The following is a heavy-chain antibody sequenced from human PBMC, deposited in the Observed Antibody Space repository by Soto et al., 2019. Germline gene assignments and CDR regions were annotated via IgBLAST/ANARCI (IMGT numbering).Heavy chain of an antibody. Sequence: PXETLSLTCTVSGGSISSYYWSWIRQPPGKGLDWIGYIYYSGSTNYNPSLKSRVTISVDTSKNQFSLKLSSVTAADTAVYYCATSTPWWFDHWGQGTLVTVSS. J-gene: IGHJ5*02. CDR3: ATSTPWWFDH. CDR2: IYYSGST. V-gene: IGHV4-59*01. CDR1: GGSISSYY.